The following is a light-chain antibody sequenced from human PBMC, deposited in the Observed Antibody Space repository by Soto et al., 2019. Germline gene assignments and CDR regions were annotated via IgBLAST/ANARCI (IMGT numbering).Light chain of an antibody. Sequence: EIVLTQSPGGLSFSPVDRFTLSCRASQSVSRSYLGWYQQKPGQAPRLLMYGASIRAAGVPDRFSGSGSGTEFTLTISRLEPEDFTVYYCHHYETFGQGTKVDIK. V-gene: IGKV3-20*01. J-gene: IGKJ1*01. CDR2: GAS. CDR3: HHYET. CDR1: QSVSRSY.